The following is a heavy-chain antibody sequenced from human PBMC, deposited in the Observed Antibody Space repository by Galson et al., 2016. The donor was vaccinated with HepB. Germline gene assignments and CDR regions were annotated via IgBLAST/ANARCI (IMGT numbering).Heavy chain of an antibody. CDR1: GYTFIDYY. Sequence: SVKVSCKASGYTFIDYYIHWVRQAPGQGLEWMGWLNPYTGDTKLAPKFEGRVILTGDTSTSTAYMELSSLRSNDTAVYYCRSIDADRVSDVFDVWGQGTMVTVSS. V-gene: IGHV1-2*02. D-gene: IGHD5/OR15-5a*01. J-gene: IGHJ3*01. CDR2: LNPYTGDT. CDR3: RSIDADRVSDVFDV.